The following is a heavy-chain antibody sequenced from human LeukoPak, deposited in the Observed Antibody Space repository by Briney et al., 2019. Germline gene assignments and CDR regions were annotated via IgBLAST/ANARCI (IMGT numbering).Heavy chain of an antibody. V-gene: IGHV3-66*01. Sequence: GGSLRLSCAASGFTFSDYYMNWVRQAPGKGLEWVSIIFSGGSTYYADSVKGRFTISRDNSKNTLYLQMNSLRAEDTAVYYCARDLDCWGQGTLVTVSS. J-gene: IGHJ4*02. CDR3: ARDLDC. CDR1: GFTFSDYY. CDR2: IFSGGST.